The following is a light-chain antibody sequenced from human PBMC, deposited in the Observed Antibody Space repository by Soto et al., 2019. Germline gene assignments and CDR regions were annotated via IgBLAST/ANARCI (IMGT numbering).Light chain of an antibody. Sequence: QSVLTQPRSVSGSPGQSVTISCTGTSSDVGGYNYVSWYQQHPGKAPKLMIYDVSKRPSGVPDRFSGSKSGNTASLTISGLQGEDEADYYCCSYAGSHTVVFGGGTKLTVL. CDR2: DVS. CDR3: CSYAGSHTVV. CDR1: SSDVGGYNY. V-gene: IGLV2-11*01. J-gene: IGLJ2*01.